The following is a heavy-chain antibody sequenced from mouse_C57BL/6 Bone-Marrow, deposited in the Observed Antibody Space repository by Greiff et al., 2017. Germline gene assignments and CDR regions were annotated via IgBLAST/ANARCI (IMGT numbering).Heavy chain of an antibody. Sequence: EVNVVESEGGLVQPGSSMKLSCTASGFTFSDYYMAWVRQVPEKGLEWVANINYDGSSTYYLDSLKSRFIISRDNAKNILYLQMSSLKSEDTATYYCTRDDYDYGYFDVWGTGTTVTVSS. J-gene: IGHJ1*03. CDR2: INYDGSST. D-gene: IGHD2-4*01. CDR1: GFTFSDYY. V-gene: IGHV5-16*01. CDR3: TRDDYDYGYFDV.